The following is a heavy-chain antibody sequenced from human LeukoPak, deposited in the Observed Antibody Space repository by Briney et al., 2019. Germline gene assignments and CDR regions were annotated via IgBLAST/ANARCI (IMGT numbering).Heavy chain of an antibody. CDR2: IYHSGST. CDR1: GGSISSGGYS. CDR3: ARDGSGFDV. D-gene: IGHD2-2*03. Sequence: SETLSLTCAVSGGSISSGGYSWSWIRQPPGKGLEWIGYIYHSGSTYYNPSLKSRVTISVGASKNQISLKLTSMTAADTAVYYCARDGSGFDVWGQGTKVTVSS. V-gene: IGHV4-30-2*01. J-gene: IGHJ3*01.